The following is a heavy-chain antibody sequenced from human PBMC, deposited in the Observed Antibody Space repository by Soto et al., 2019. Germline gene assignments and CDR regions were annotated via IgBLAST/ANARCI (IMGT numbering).Heavy chain of an antibody. D-gene: IGHD3-22*01. CDR2: IIPIFGTA. V-gene: IGHV1-69*13. CDR3: ASQVAPDFYYDSSGYYRY. Sequence: ASVKVSCKASGGTFSSYAISWVRQAPGQGLEWMGGIIPIFGTANYAQKFQGRVTITADESTSTAYMELSSLRSEDTAVYYCASQVAPDFYYDSSGYYRYWGQGTLVTVSS. CDR1: GGTFSSYA. J-gene: IGHJ4*02.